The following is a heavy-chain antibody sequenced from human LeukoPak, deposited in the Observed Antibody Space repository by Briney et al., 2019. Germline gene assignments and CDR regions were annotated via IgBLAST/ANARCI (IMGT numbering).Heavy chain of an antibody. D-gene: IGHD3-3*01. CDR3: ARPPLYYDFWSGPESAEYFQH. J-gene: IGHJ1*01. CDR2: IYFSGST. V-gene: IGHV4-39*01. CDR1: GGSISSSSYY. Sequence: SETLSLTCTVSGGSISSSSYYWGWIRQPPGKGLEWLGSIYFSGSTYYNPSLKSRVTISVDTSKNQFSLKLSSVTAADTAVYYCARPPLYYDFWSGPESAEYFQHWGQGTLVTVSS.